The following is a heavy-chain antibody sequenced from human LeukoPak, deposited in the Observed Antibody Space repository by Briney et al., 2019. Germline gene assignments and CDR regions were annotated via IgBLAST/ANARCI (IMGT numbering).Heavy chain of an antibody. Sequence: GGSLRLSCAASGFTFSSYWMSWVRQAPGKGLEWVANIKQDGSEKYYVDSVKGRFTISRDNAKNSLYLQMNSLRAEDTAVYYCARSNSCSGGSCYNDYFDYWGQGTLVTVSS. CDR3: ARSNSCSGGSCYNDYFDY. CDR2: IKQDGSEK. D-gene: IGHD2-15*01. J-gene: IGHJ4*02. V-gene: IGHV3-7*01. CDR1: GFTFSSYW.